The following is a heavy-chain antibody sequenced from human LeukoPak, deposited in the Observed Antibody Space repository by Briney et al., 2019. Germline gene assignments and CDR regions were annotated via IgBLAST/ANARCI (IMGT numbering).Heavy chain of an antibody. J-gene: IGHJ3*02. D-gene: IGHD2-8*02. CDR1: GTSVSSYY. CDR3: ARGRYCSATTCSGGDAFDI. CDR2: IYTRGCT. V-gene: IGHV4-4*07. Sequence: PSETLSLTCTVSGTSVSSYYWSWIRQPAGRGLEWIGRIYTRGCTNYNPSLQSRVSMSVDSSKSQFSLRLTSVTAADTAIYYCARGRYCSATTCSGGDAFDIWGQGTVVTVSS.